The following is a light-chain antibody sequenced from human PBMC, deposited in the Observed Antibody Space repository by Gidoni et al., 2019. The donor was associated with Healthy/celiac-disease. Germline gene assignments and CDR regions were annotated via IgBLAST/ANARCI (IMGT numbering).Light chain of an antibody. CDR1: QDINKY. V-gene: IGKV1-33*01. CDR3: QQYDNLPPYT. Sequence: DIQITQSPSSLSAFVGDRVTITCQASQDINKYLNWYQQKPGKAPKLLIYDASNLETGVPSRFSGSGSGTDFTFTISSLQPEDIATYYCQQYDNLPPYTFGQGTKLEIK. CDR2: DAS. J-gene: IGKJ2*01.